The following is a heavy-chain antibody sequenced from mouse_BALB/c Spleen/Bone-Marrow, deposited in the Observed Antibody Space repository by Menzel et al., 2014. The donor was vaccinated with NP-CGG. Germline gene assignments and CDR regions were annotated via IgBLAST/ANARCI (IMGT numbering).Heavy chain of an antibody. D-gene: IGHD2-14*01. V-gene: IGHV14-3*02. CDR2: IDPANGNT. Sequence: VQLQQPGAELVKPGASVKLSCTASGFNIKDTYMHWVKQRPEQGLEWIGRIDPANGNTKYDPKFQGKATITADTSSNTAYLQRSSLTSEDTAVYYCANYRYGWYFDVWGAGTTVTVSS. CDR1: GFNIKDTY. CDR3: ANYRYGWYFDV. J-gene: IGHJ1*01.